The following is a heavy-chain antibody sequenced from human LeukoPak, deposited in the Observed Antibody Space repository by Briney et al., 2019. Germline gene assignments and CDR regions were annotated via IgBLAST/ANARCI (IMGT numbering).Heavy chain of an antibody. Sequence: SVKVSCKASGGTFNSYTISWVRQAPAQGLEWMGRIIPILGKPNYAHKFQGRVTITADKSTSTAYMELSSLRSEDTAVYYCASSDCSGGSCYPFDYWGQGTLVTVSS. CDR3: ASSDCSGGSCYPFDY. J-gene: IGHJ4*02. V-gene: IGHV1-69*02. CDR2: IIPILGKP. D-gene: IGHD2-15*01. CDR1: GGTFNSYT.